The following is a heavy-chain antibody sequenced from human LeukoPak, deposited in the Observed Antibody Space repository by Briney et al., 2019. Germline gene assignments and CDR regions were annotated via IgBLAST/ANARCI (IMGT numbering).Heavy chain of an antibody. J-gene: IGHJ4*02. V-gene: IGHV3-66*01. D-gene: IGHD6-6*01. Sequence: GGSLRLSCAASGFTVSSNYMSWVRQAPGKGLEWVSVIYSGGSTYYADSAKGRFTISRDNSKNTLYLQMNSLRAEDTAVYYCARDPGKMGSTSSNWGQGTLVTVSS. CDR1: GFTVSSNY. CDR2: IYSGGST. CDR3: ARDPGKMGSTSSN.